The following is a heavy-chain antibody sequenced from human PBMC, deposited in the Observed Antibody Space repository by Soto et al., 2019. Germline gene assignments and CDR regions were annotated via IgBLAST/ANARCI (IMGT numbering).Heavy chain of an antibody. CDR3: ARDKAARWYFDL. V-gene: IGHV3-33*01. D-gene: IGHD6-6*01. Sequence: QVQLVESGGGVVQPGRSLRLSCAASGFTFSSYGMHWVRQAPGKGLEWVAVIWYDGSNKYYADSVKGRFTISRDNSKNTLYLQMNSLRVEDTAVYYCARDKAARWYFDLWGRGTLVTVSS. J-gene: IGHJ2*01. CDR1: GFTFSSYG. CDR2: IWYDGSNK.